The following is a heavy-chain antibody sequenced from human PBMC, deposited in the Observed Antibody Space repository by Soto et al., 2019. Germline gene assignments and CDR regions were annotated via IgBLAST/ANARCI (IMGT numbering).Heavy chain of an antibody. J-gene: IGHJ4*02. CDR3: ARSIVVVTALDY. D-gene: IGHD2-21*02. CDR1: GYTFTSYA. CDR2: INAGNGNT. Sequence: QVQLVQSGAEEKKPGASVKVSCKASGYTFTSYAMHWVRQAPGQRLEWMGWINAGNGNTKYSQKFQGRVTITRDTSASTRYMELSSLRSEDTAVYYCARSIVVVTALDYWGQVTLVNVSS. V-gene: IGHV1-3*05.